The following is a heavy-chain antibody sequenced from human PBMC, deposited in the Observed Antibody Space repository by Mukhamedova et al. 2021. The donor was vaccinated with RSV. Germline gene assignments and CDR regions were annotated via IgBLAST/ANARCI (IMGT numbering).Heavy chain of an antibody. CDR3: ARDLVSTATNHLDY. Sequence: TWGSTNYNPSLKSRVTMSVDTSKNQFSLKLSSVTAADTAVYYCARDLVSTATNHLDYWGQGTLVTVSS. V-gene: IGHV4-4*07. CDR2: TWGST. D-gene: IGHD4-17*01. J-gene: IGHJ4*02.